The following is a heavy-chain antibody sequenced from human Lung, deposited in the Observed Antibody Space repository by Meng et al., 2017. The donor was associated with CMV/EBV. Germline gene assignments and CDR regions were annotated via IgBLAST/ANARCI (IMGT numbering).Heavy chain of an antibody. D-gene: IGHD3-3*01. J-gene: IGHJ5*01. CDR1: A. V-gene: IGHV1-69*10. Sequence: ANQWVRQAPGQGLEWLGGIIPILCSVKYAEKFQGRLTITADQTTNTVFMELSRLRSEDTAVYYCAKERRWDYGSWSGSYSSWLDSWGQGTLVTVSS. CDR3: AKERRWDYGSWSGSYSSWLDS. CDR2: IIPILCSV.